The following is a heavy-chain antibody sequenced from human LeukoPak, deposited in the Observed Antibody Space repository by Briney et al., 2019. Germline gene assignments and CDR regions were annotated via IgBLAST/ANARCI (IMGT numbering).Heavy chain of an antibody. CDR2: ISGSGGST. J-gene: IGHJ4*02. V-gene: IGHV3-23*01. CDR3: AKHYDYIFAASDY. Sequence: GGSLRLSCAASGFTFSSYAMSWVRQAPGKGLEWVSAISGSGGSTYYADSVKGRFTISRDNSKNTLYLQMDSLRAEDTAVYYCAKHYDYIFAASDYWGQGTLVTVSS. D-gene: IGHD3-16*01. CDR1: GFTFSSYA.